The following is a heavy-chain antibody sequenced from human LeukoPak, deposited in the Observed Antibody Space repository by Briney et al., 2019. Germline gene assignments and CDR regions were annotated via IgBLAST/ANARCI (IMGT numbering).Heavy chain of an antibody. V-gene: IGHV4-34*01. CDR1: GGSFSDYY. CDR2: INHSGST. Sequence: SETLSLTCAVYGGSFSDYYWSWIRQPPGKGLEWIGEINHSGSTNYNPSLKSRVTISVDTSKNQFSLKLSSVTAADTAVYYWAVLSSIAARPYYYYGMDVWGQGTTVTVSS. D-gene: IGHD6-6*01. J-gene: IGHJ6*02. CDR3: AVLSSIAARPYYYYGMDV.